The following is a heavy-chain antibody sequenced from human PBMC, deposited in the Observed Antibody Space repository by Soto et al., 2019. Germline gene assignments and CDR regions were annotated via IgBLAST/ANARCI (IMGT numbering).Heavy chain of an antibody. Sequence: DVQLVESGGGLVRPGESLRLSGTASGFTFNNKWMHWVRQAPGKGLVWLSRIDGAAATTNYADSVKGRFTISRDNAKNIVFLHVNGLTDEDTAVYYCARGGAMGVDYWGQGTLVTVSS. V-gene: IGHV3-74*01. CDR2: IDGAAATT. CDR3: ARGGAMGVDY. CDR1: GFTFNNKW. J-gene: IGHJ4*02. D-gene: IGHD1-26*01.